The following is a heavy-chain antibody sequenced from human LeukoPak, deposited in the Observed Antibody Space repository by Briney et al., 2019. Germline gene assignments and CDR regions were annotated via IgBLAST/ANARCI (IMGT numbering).Heavy chain of an antibody. J-gene: IGHJ5*02. CDR3: ARENYGDYGRWFDP. D-gene: IGHD4-17*01. Sequence: PGGSLRLSCVASGLPFSEYSMNWVRQAPGKGLEWVSCISKSSTFIHYADSVKGRFTISRDNAKNSLYLQMNSLRAEDTAVYYCARENYGDYGRWFDPWGQGTLVTVSS. CDR2: ISKSSTFI. CDR1: GLPFSEYS. V-gene: IGHV3-21*01.